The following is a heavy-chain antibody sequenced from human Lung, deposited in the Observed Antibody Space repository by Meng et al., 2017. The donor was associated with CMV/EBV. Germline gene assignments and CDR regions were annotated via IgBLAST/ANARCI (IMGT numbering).Heavy chain of an antibody. CDR2: IYYSGST. CDR3: ARNSPAAPSYYYYGMDF. V-gene: IGHV4-59*01. Sequence: SXTXSLXCTVYGGSISSYYWSWIRQPPGKGLEWIGYIYYSGSTNYNPSLKSRVTISVDTSKNQFSLKLSSVTAADTAVYYCARNSPAAPSYYYYGMDFWGQGXTVTVSS. J-gene: IGHJ6*02. CDR1: GGSISSYY. D-gene: IGHD2-15*01.